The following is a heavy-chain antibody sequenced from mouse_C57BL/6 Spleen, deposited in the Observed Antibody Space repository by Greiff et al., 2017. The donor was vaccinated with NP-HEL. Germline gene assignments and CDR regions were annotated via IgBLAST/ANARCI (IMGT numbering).Heavy chain of an antibody. CDR3: ARDILTGFDY. Sequence: EVQVVESGGGLVKPGGSLKLSCAASGFTFSSYAMSWVRQTPEKRLEWVATISDGGSYTYYPDNVKGRFTISRDNAKNNLYLQMSHLKSEDTAMYYCARDILTGFDYWGQGTTLTVSS. J-gene: IGHJ2*01. CDR1: GFTFSSYA. D-gene: IGHD4-1*01. CDR2: ISDGGSYT. V-gene: IGHV5-4*01.